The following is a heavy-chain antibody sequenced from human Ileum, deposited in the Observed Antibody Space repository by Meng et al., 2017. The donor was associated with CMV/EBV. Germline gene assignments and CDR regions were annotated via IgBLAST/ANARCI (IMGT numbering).Heavy chain of an antibody. CDR3: ARDLCQYGGNDDLFNS. CDR2: ISYGGSHK. CDR1: FTFSGSG. D-gene: IGHD4-23*01. Sequence: FTFSGSGMREVRRARGKGLGWVAAISYGGSHKYHADSIEGRFSVSRENSKNTLYLQMARLRADDTAVYYCARDLCQYGGNDDLFNSWGQGTLVTVSS. J-gene: IGHJ4*02. V-gene: IGHV3-33*01.